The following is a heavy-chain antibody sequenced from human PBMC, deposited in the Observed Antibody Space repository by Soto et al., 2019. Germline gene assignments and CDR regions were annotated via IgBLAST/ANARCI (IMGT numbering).Heavy chain of an antibody. CDR2: VWKDGSNR. V-gene: IGHV3-30*02. CDR3: AKVPRGSNFGYYNF. D-gene: IGHD5-18*01. Sequence: GGSLRLSCAASGITFSDYGMHWVRQAPGKGLEWVAGVWKDGSNRYYVDSVKGRFTISRDNSKNTLYLQMNSLRDEDTAVYYCAKVPRGSNFGYYNFWGQGTLVTVSS. CDR1: GITFSDYG. J-gene: IGHJ4*02.